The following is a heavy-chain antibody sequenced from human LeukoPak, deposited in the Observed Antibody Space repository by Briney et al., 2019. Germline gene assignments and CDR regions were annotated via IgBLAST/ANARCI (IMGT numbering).Heavy chain of an antibody. CDR1: GGSFSGYY. Sequence: SETLSLTCAVYGGSFSGYYWSWIRQPPGKGLEWIGEINHSGSTNYTPSLKSRVTISVDTSKNQFSLKLSSVTAADTAVYYCASRRTYYYDSSGYKKIDYWGQGTLVTVSS. D-gene: IGHD3-22*01. V-gene: IGHV4-34*01. CDR3: ASRRTYYYDSSGYKKIDY. J-gene: IGHJ4*02. CDR2: INHSGST.